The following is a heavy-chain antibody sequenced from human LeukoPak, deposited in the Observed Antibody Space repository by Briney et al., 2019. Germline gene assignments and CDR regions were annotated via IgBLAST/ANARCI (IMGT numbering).Heavy chain of an antibody. CDR3: ARICGGDCYYYYYYGMDV. Sequence: PSETLSLTCTVPGGSISSSIYDWGWIRHPPGKGLEWVVSIYYTGSTYYTPSLKSRVTISVDTSKNQFSLKLSSVTAADTAVYYCARICGGDCYYYYYYGMDVWGQGTTVTVSS. V-gene: IGHV4-39*01. D-gene: IGHD2-21*02. J-gene: IGHJ6*02. CDR1: GGSISSSIYD. CDR2: IYYTGST.